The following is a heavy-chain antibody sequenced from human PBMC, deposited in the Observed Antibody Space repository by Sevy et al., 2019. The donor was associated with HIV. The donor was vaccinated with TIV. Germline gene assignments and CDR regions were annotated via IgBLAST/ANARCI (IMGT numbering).Heavy chain of an antibody. J-gene: IGHJ4*02. Sequence: GGSLRLSCAASGFTFSSFWMTWVRQAPGKGLEWVANIKQDGSEKYYVDSVKGRFTISRDNAKNSLYLQMNSLRAEETAMYYCARAVITNYWGQGTLVTVSS. D-gene: IGHD3-22*01. CDR2: IKQDGSEK. V-gene: IGHV3-7*01. CDR1: GFTFSSFW. CDR3: ARAVITNY.